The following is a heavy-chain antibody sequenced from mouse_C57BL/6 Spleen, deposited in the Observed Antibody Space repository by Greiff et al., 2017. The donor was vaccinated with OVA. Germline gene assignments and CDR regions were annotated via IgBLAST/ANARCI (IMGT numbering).Heavy chain of an antibody. CDR2: INPNYGTN. V-gene: IGHV1-39*01. CDR3: ARRVYYDYENYAMDD. J-gene: IGHJ4*01. D-gene: IGHD2-4*01. Sequence: EVQLKQSGPELVKPGASVKISCKASGYSFTDYNMNWVKQSNGKSLEWIGVINPNYGTNSYNQQFKGKATLTVDQSSSTAYMQLNSLTSVDSAVDYCARRVYYDYENYAMDDWGQGTSVTVSS. CDR1: GYSFTDYN.